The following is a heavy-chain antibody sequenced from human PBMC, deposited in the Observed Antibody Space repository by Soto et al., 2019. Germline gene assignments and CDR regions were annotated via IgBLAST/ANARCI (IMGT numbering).Heavy chain of an antibody. D-gene: IGHD3-3*01. J-gene: IGHJ4*02. CDR1: GGTFSSYA. Sequence: SVKVSCKASGGTFSSYAISWARQAPGQGLEWMGGIIPIFGTANYAQKFQGRVTITADESTSTAYMELSSLRSEDTAVYYCARTSVHYDFWSGSHDYWGQGTLVTVSS. V-gene: IGHV1-69*13. CDR2: IIPIFGTA. CDR3: ARTSVHYDFWSGSHDY.